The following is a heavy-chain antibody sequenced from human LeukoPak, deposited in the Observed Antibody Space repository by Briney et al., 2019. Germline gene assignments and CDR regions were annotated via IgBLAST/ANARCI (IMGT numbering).Heavy chain of an antibody. CDR2: ISGSGGST. J-gene: IGHJ4*02. CDR3: AKGIESSGWSDYFDY. CDR1: GLTFSSYA. D-gene: IGHD6-19*01. V-gene: IGHV3-23*01. Sequence: GGSLRLSCAASGLTFSSYAMSWVRQAPGKGLEWVSAISGSGGSTYYADSVKGRFTISRDNSKNTLYLQMNSLRAEDTAVYYCAKGIESSGWSDYFDYWGQGTLVTVSS.